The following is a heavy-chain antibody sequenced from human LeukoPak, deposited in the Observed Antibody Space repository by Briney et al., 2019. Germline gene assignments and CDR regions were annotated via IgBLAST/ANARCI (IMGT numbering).Heavy chain of an antibody. J-gene: IGHJ4*02. Sequence: GGSLRLSCAASGFTFSSYSMNWVRQAPGKGPEWVSSISSSSSYIYYADSVKGRFTISRDNAKNSLYLQMNSLRAEDTAVYYCARELATTGFDYWGQGTLVTVSS. V-gene: IGHV3-21*01. CDR3: ARELATTGFDY. CDR1: GFTFSSYS. CDR2: ISSSSSYI. D-gene: IGHD5-12*01.